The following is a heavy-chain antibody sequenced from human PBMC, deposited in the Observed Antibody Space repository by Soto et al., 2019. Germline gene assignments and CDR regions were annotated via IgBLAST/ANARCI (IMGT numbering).Heavy chain of an antibody. CDR1: GFTFSSYA. D-gene: IGHD4-17*01. J-gene: IGHJ4*02. Sequence: QVQLVESGGGVVQPGRSLRLSCAASGFTFSSYAMHWVRQAPGKGLEWVAVISYDGSNKYYADSVKGRFTISRDNSKNTLYLQMNSLRAEDTSVYYCARDQGLPEHFDYWVQGTLVTVSS. CDR2: ISYDGSNK. V-gene: IGHV3-30-3*01. CDR3: ARDQGLPEHFDY.